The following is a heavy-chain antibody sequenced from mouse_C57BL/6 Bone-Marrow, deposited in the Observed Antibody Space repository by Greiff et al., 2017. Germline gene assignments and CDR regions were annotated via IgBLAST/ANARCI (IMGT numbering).Heavy chain of an antibody. J-gene: IGHJ4*01. V-gene: IGHV1-64*01. Sequence: QVQLQQPGAELVKPGASVKLSCKASGYTFTSSWMHWVKQRPGQGLEWIGMIHPNSGSTNYNEKFKSKATLTVDKSSSTAYMQLSSLTSEDSAVYYCARDGYTYAKGYWGQGTSVTVSS. CDR1: GYTFTSSW. CDR3: ARDGYTYAKGY. CDR2: IHPNSGST. D-gene: IGHD2-3*01.